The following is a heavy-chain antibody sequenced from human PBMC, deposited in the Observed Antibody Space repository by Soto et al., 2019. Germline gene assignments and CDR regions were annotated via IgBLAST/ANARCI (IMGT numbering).Heavy chain of an antibody. Sequence: NPSETLSLTCTVSGGSISSYYWGWIRQPPGKGLEWIGSIYYSGSTYYNPSLKSRVTISVDTSKNQFSLKLSSVTAADTAVYYCARGLSAVTSYYYYMDVWGKGTTVTVSS. J-gene: IGHJ6*03. CDR3: ARGLSAVTSYYYYMDV. V-gene: IGHV4-39*07. CDR1: GGSISSYY. D-gene: IGHD4-17*01. CDR2: IYYSGST.